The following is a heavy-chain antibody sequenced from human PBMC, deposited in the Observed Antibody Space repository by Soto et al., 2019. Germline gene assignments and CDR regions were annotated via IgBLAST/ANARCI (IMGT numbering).Heavy chain of an antibody. CDR2: ISDTSRTI. D-gene: IGHD1-1*01. CDR3: VRGWTMEKYPGSD. J-gene: IGHJ4*02. CDR1: GFSLSSHE. Sequence: EVQLLESGGGLVQPGGSLTLSCVASGFSLSSHEMNWVRQAPGKGLEWISYISDTSRTIYYADSVRGRFTISRDNAKNSVSLQMNGLGVEDTAVYYCVRGWTMEKYPGSDWGQGTLVTVSS. V-gene: IGHV3-48*03.